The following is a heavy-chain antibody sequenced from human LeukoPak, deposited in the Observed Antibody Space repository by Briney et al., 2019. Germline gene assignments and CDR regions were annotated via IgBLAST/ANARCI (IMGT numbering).Heavy chain of an antibody. D-gene: IGHD6-6*01. CDR2: MNPNSGNT. J-gene: IGHJ3*02. Sequence: ASVKVSCKASGYTFTSYDINWVRQATGQGLEWMGWMNPNSGNTGYAQKFQGRVTMTRNTSISTAYMELSSLRSDDTAVYYCARDRWSSSSSEGVFDIWGQGTMVTVSS. V-gene: IGHV1-8*01. CDR1: GYTFTSYD. CDR3: ARDRWSSSSSEGVFDI.